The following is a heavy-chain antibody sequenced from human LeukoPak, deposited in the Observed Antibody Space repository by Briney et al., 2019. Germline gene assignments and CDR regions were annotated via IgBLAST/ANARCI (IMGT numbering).Heavy chain of an antibody. V-gene: IGHV3-73*01. J-gene: IGHJ6*02. CDR2: LRSTANTHAT. CDR1: GFSLSDSA. D-gene: IGHD1-14*01. CDR3: TRASGTDYYYYGMDV. Sequence: GGSLRLSCAASGFSLSDSAVHWVRQASGKGLEWVGRLRSTANTHATTYTASVKGRFTISRDDSKNTAYLQMNSLKTEDTAVYYCTRASGTDYYYYGMDVWGQGTTVTVSS.